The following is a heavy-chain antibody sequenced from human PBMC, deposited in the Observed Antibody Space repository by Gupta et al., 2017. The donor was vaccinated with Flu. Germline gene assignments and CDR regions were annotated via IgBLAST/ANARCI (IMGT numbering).Heavy chain of an antibody. V-gene: IGHV1-18*01. CDR3: AREPPISKHYYYYGMDV. J-gene: IGHJ6*02. D-gene: IGHD3-9*01. Sequence: KASGYTFTSYGISWVRQAPGQGLEWMGWISAYNGNTNYAQKLQGRVTMTTDTSTSTAYMELRSLRSDDTAVYYCAREPPISKHYYYYGMDVWGQGTTVTVSS. CDR1: GYTFTSYG. CDR2: ISAYNGNT.